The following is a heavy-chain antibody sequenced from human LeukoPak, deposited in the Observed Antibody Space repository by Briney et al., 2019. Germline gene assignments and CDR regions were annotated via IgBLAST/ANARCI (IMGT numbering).Heavy chain of an antibody. J-gene: IGHJ6*03. Sequence: NPSETLSLTCAVYGVSFSGYYWSWIRQPPGKGLEWIGEINHSGSTNYNPSLKSRVTISVDTSKNQFSLKLSSVTAADTAVYYCARAYSYGYYYYMDVWGKGTTVTVSS. V-gene: IGHV4-34*01. D-gene: IGHD5-18*01. CDR1: GVSFSGYY. CDR2: INHSGST. CDR3: ARAYSYGYYYYMDV.